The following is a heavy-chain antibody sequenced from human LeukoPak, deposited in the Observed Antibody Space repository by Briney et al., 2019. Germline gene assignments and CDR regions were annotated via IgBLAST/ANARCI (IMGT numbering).Heavy chain of an antibody. V-gene: IGHV3-11*01. CDR1: GFTFNDYY. Sequence: GGSLRLSCAASGFTFNDYYMSWIRQAPGKGLEWRSYINIGGTNTHYADSVKGRFTISRDNAKKSLYLEMDNLRAEDTAVYYCATDGAGFDTWGQGVLVTVSS. J-gene: IGHJ5*02. CDR2: INIGGTNT. CDR3: ATDGAGFDT.